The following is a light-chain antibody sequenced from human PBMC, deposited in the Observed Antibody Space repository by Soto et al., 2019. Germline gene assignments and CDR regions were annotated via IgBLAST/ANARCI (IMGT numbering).Light chain of an antibody. V-gene: IGLV1-40*01. Sequence: QSALTQPPSVSGAPGQRVTISCTGSSSNIGAGYDVHWYQQLPGTAPKLLIYGNSNRPSGVPDRFSGSKSGTSASLAITGLQAEDEAEYYCQSNDSSLSGSWVFGGGTKVTVL. CDR2: GNS. J-gene: IGLJ3*02. CDR3: QSNDSSLSGSWV. CDR1: SSNIGAGYD.